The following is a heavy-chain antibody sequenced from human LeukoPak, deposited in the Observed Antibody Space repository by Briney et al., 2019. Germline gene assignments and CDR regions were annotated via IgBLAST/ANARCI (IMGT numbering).Heavy chain of an antibody. CDR1: GFTFSNYW. V-gene: IGHV3-7*01. CDR2: IKQDGSER. D-gene: IGHD1-26*01. Sequence: GGSLRLSCAASGFTFSNYWMSWVRQAPGKGLEWVANIKQDGSERYYVDSVKGRFTIPRDNAKNSLYLQMNSLRAEDTAVYYCARYGGSYYFDNWGQGTLVTVSS. J-gene: IGHJ4*02. CDR3: ARYGGSYYFDN.